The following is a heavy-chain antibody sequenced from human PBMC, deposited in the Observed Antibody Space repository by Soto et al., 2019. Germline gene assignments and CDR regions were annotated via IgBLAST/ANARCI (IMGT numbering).Heavy chain of an antibody. Sequence: SETLSLTCAVYGGSFSGYYWSWIRQPPGKGLEWIGEINHSGSTNYNPSLKSRVTISVDTSKNQFSLKLSSVTAADTAVYYCARVGVNGSGSYYYGMDVWGQGTTVTVSS. D-gene: IGHD6-19*01. CDR1: GGSFSGYY. V-gene: IGHV4-34*01. CDR2: INHSGST. CDR3: ARVGVNGSGSYYYGMDV. J-gene: IGHJ6*02.